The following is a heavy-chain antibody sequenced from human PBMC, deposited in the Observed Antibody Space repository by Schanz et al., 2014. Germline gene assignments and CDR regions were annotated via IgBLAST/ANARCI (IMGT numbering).Heavy chain of an antibody. D-gene: IGHD2-2*01. V-gene: IGHV3-33*06. J-gene: IGHJ6*01. CDR3: AKDLSSLIQGDV. Sequence: QVQLVESGGGVVQPGRSLRLSCAASGFTFSSYGMHWVRQAPGKGLEWVAIIWYDGSNKYYADSVKGRFTISRDNSKNTLFLQMSSLRAEDTAVYFCAKDLSSLIQGDVWGKGPRSPSPQ. CDR1: GFTFSSYG. CDR2: IWYDGSNK.